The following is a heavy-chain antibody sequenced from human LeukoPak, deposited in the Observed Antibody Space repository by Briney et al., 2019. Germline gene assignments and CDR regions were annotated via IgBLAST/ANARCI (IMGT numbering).Heavy chain of an antibody. CDR3: AKDGRSDLGDHHEYFDY. Sequence: PGGSLRLSCAASGFPFSSYAMSWVCQAPGKGLEWVSAVSYTGGMTYYADSVKGRFTISRDNSKNTLYLQMNGLRAEDTAVYYCAKDGRSDLGDHHEYFDYWGQGTLVTVSS. J-gene: IGHJ4*02. CDR2: VSYTGGMT. V-gene: IGHV3-23*01. CDR1: GFPFSSYA. D-gene: IGHD4-17*01.